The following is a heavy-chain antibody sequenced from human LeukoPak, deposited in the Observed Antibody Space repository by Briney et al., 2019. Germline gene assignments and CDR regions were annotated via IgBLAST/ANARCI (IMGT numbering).Heavy chain of an antibody. Sequence: GGSLRLSCAASGFTFSSYWMNWARQAPGKGLEWVASINHNGNVNYYVDSVKGRFTISRDNAKNSLYLQMSNLRAEDTAVYFCARGGGLDVWGQGTTITVSS. J-gene: IGHJ6*02. V-gene: IGHV3-7*03. CDR3: ARGGGLDV. D-gene: IGHD3-16*01. CDR1: GFTFSSYW. CDR2: INHNGNVN.